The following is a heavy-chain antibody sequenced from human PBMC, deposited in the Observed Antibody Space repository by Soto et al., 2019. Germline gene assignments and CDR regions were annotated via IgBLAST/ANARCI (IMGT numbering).Heavy chain of an antibody. CDR2: IYWDDDK. CDR3: AHAGDYDLLTFDH. Sequence: QITLKESGPTLVRPAQPLTLTCDFSGFSLSTYDMGVAWIRQPPGKALEWLALIYWDDDKRYSPSLKDRLAISKDTSSNQVVLTITNMDPGETATYFCAHAGDYDLLTFDHWGPGTLVTVSS. D-gene: IGHD4-17*01. CDR1: GFSLSTYDMG. V-gene: IGHV2-5*02. J-gene: IGHJ4*02.